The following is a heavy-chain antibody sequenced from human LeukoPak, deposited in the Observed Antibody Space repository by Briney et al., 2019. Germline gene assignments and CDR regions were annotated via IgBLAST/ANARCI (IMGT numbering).Heavy chain of an antibody. CDR2: ISGSGSNT. CDR1: GFTFSSYA. Sequence: PGGPLRLSCAASGFTFSSYAVSWVRQAPGKGLEWVAVISGSGSNTYYADYVKGRFTISRDNSKNTLYLQMNSLRVEDTAVYYCARGYSSSWFIAYWGQGTLVTVSS. D-gene: IGHD6-13*01. CDR3: ARGYSSSWFIAY. J-gene: IGHJ4*02. V-gene: IGHV3-23*01.